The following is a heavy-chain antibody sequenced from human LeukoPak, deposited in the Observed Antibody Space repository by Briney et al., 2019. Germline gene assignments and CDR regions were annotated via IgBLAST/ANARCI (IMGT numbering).Heavy chain of an antibody. Sequence: SETLSLTCSVSDGSINSYYWNWIRRPPGKGLEWIGYIYYNGNTNYSPSLKSRVTMSVDTSKNLFSLKVSSVTAADAAVYYCARGRSNYYSMDVWGQGTTVTVSS. CDR1: DGSINSYY. J-gene: IGHJ6*02. V-gene: IGHV4-59*01. D-gene: IGHD1-26*01. CDR2: IYYNGNT. CDR3: ARGRSNYYSMDV.